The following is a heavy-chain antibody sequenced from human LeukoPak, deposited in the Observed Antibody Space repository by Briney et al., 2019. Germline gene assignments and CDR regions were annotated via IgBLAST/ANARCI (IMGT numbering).Heavy chain of an antibody. V-gene: IGHV4-61*02. J-gene: IGHJ3*02. D-gene: IGHD3-22*01. CDR1: GGSISSGSYY. Sequence: PSETLSLTCTVSGGSISSGSYYWSWIRQPAGKGLEWIGRIYTSGSTNYNPSLKSRVTISVDTSKNQFSLKLSSVTAADTAVYYCARDSITMILENAFDICGQGTMVTVSS. CDR3: ARDSITMILENAFDI. CDR2: IYTSGST.